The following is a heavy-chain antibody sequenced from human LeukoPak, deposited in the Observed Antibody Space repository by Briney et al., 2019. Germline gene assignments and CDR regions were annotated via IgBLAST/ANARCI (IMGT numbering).Heavy chain of an antibody. D-gene: IGHD3-22*01. CDR1: GYTFTSYG. J-gene: IGHJ4*02. CDR2: ISAYNGNT. V-gene: IGHV1-18*01. Sequence: GASVKVSCKASGYTFTSYGISWVRQAPGQGLEWMGWISAYNGNTNYAQKLQGRVTMTTDTSTSTAYMELRSLRSDDTAVYYCARVTTYYYDSSGYSYFDYWGQGTLVTVSS. CDR3: ARVTTYYYDSSGYSYFDY.